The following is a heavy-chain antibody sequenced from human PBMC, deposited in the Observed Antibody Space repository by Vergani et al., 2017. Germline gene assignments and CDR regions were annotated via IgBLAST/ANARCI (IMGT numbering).Heavy chain of an antibody. J-gene: IGHJ5*02. V-gene: IGHV4-39*01. CDR1: GASIRSSNHY. CDR3: ARHSTVEWLVNLGWCDP. CDR2: IYYSGST. Sequence: QLQLQESGPGLVKPSATLSLTCSLSGASIRSSNHYLGWIRPPPGKGLEWIASIYYSGSTYYNPSLKSRVTISVDTSKNQFSLKLSYVTAADTTVYFCARHSTVEWLVNLGWCDPWGQGILGTVSS. D-gene: IGHD6-19*01.